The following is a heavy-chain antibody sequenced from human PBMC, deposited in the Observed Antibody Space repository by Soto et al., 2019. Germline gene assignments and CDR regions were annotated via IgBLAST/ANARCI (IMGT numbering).Heavy chain of an antibody. CDR3: ASYSSSWSEGGFDY. CDR2: IYYSGST. CDR1: GGSISSSSYY. Sequence: LFLTCTVSGGSISSSSYYWGWIRQPPGKGLEWIGSIYYSGSTYYNPSLKSRVTISVDTSKNQFSLKLSSVTAADTAVYYCASYSSSWSEGGFDYWGQGTLVTVSS. V-gene: IGHV4-39*01. D-gene: IGHD6-13*01. J-gene: IGHJ4*02.